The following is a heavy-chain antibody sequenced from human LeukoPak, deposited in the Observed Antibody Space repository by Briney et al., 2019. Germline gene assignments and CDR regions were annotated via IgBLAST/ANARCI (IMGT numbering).Heavy chain of an antibody. V-gene: IGHV3-73*01. Sequence: GGSLRLSCAASGSTFSGSAMHWVRQASGKGLEWVGRIRSKANSYATAYAASVKGRFTISRDDSKNTAYLQMNSLKTEDTAVYYCTFTPGYSGYDGGLWGQGTLVTVSS. J-gene: IGHJ4*02. CDR2: IRSKANSYAT. D-gene: IGHD5-12*01. CDR3: TFTPGYSGYDGGL. CDR1: GSTFSGSA.